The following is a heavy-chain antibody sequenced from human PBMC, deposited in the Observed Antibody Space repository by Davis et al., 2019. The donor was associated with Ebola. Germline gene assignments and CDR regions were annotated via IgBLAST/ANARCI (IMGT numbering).Heavy chain of an antibody. CDR1: GYSFSNYW. V-gene: IGHV5-51*01. CDR3: ARLVGDIVDAWFDP. CDR2: IYPGDSDT. J-gene: IGHJ5*02. Sequence: PAGSLRLSCKGSGYSFSNYWIAWVRQMPGKGLEWMGIIYPGDSDTTYSPSFQGQVTISVDKSISTAHLQWSSLKASDTAMYFCARLVGDIVDAWFDPWGQGTLVTVSS. D-gene: IGHD2-15*01.